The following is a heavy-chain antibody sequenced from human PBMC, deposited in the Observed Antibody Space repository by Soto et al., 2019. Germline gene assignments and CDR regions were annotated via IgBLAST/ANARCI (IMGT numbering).Heavy chain of an antibody. CDR1: GGSISSGGYS. CDR2: IYHSGST. D-gene: IGHD3-22*01. CDR3: YYDSSGYYRSPAY. J-gene: IGHJ4*02. Sequence: SETLSLTCAVSGGSISSGGYSWSWIRQPPGKGLEWIGYIYHSGSTYYNPSLKSRVTISVDRSKNQFSLKLSSVTAADTAVYYKYYDSSGYYRSPAYWGQGTLVTVSS. V-gene: IGHV4-30-2*01.